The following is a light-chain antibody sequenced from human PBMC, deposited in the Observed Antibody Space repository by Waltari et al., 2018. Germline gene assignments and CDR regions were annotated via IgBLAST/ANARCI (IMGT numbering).Light chain of an antibody. CDR1: SSDIGNSDH. CDR2: EVT. CDR3: CSYAGSDHFYV. V-gene: IGLV2-8*01. J-gene: IGLJ1*01. Sequence: QSALTQPPSASGSPGQSVTISCTGTSSDIGNSDHVHWYQQHPGTAPKLIIHEVTKRPSGVPDRFSGSKSGNTASLTVSGLQAEDEAEYYCCSYAGSDHFYVFGTGTHVTVL.